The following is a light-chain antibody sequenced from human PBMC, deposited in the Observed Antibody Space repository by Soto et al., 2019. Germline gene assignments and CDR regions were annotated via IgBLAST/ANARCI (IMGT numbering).Light chain of an antibody. Sequence: EIVLTQSPGTLSLSPGERATLSCRASQTVRNSYLAWYQQKPGQAPRLLIYGVSARATGIPDRFSGSGSGTDFTLTISRLEPEDFAVFYCQQCDGSLPYTFGQGTKLEIK. CDR3: QQCDGSLPYT. CDR1: QTVRNSY. V-gene: IGKV3-20*01. CDR2: GVS. J-gene: IGKJ2*01.